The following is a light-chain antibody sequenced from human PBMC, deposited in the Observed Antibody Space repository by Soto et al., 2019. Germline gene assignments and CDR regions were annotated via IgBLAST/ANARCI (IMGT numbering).Light chain of an antibody. J-gene: IGLJ2*01. CDR2: EVT. CDR1: SSDVGGYNY. V-gene: IGLV2-14*01. Sequence: QSALTQPASVSGSPGQSITISCTGTSSDVGGYNYVSWYQQHPGKAPKLMIYEVTNRPSGVSNRFSGSKSGNTASLTISGRHAEDEADYYCSSYTSSTTRGVVFGGGTKLTVL. CDR3: SSYTSSTTRGVV.